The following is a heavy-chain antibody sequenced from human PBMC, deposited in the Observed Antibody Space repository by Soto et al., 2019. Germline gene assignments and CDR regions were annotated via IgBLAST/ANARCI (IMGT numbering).Heavy chain of an antibody. CDR2: IYYSGST. D-gene: IGHD4-17*01. V-gene: IGHV4-61*01. J-gene: IGHJ4*02. Sequence: KPSETLSLTCTVSGGSVSSGSYYWSWIRQPPGKGLEWIGYIYYSGSTNYNPSLKSRVTISVDTSKNQFSLKLSSVTAADTAVYYCARDIRLNDYGDYPRDYWGQGTLVTVSS. CDR1: GGSVSSGSYY. CDR3: ARDIRLNDYGDYPRDY.